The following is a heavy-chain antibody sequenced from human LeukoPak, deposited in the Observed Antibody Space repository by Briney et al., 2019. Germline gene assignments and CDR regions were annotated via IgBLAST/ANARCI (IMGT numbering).Heavy chain of an antibody. CDR2: IQYDGDNK. CDR1: GFTFTRSA. V-gene: IGHV3-30*02. CDR3: AKRWDSTWSYFDL. J-gene: IGHJ4*02. Sequence: GSLRLSCVASGFTFTRSAMHWVRQAPGKGLEWVAFIQYDGDNKYYADSVKGRFTISRDDSQNTLYLQMNSLTVEDTAVYYCAKRWDSTWSYFDLWGQGTLVTVSP. D-gene: IGHD1-26*01.